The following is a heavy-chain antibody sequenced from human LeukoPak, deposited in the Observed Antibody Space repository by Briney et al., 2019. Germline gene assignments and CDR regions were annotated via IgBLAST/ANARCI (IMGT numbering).Heavy chain of an antibody. D-gene: IGHD5-12*01. J-gene: IGHJ4*02. CDR3: ARMEERGYSGYDPLPYFDY. CDR1: GCSISSYY. V-gene: IGHV4-4*07. CDR2: IYTSGST. Sequence: SETLSLTCTVSGCSISSYYWSWIRQPAGKGLEWIGRIYTSGSTNYNPYLKSRLTMSVDTSKNQSSMKLSSGTAADTAVYYCARMEERGYSGYDPLPYFDYWGQGTLVTVSS.